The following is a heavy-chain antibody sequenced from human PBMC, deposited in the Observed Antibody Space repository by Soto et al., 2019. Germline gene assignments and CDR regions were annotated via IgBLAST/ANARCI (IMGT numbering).Heavy chain of an antibody. V-gene: IGHV3-7*05. CDR2: IKPDGSEQ. CDR3: TSFGMANY. J-gene: IGHJ4*02. D-gene: IGHD3-16*01. CDR1: GFTCSGCW. Sequence: EVHLVESGGGLVQPGGSLRLSCAGSGFTCSGCWLSWVRQAPGRGLQWVANIKPDGSEQWYVDSVKGRFTISRDDAKNSMYLQMNSLSAEDTAIYYGTSFGMANYWGQGIRVTVSS.